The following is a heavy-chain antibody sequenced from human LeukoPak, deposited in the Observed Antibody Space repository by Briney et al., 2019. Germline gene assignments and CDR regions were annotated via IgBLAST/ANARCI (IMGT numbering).Heavy chain of an antibody. D-gene: IGHD3-10*01. V-gene: IGHV3-30*18. CDR1: KFTFSFSG. J-gene: IGHJ4*02. CDR2: TSYDETNK. Sequence: GGSLRLSCAASKFTFSFSGMHWVRQAPGKGLEWVASTSYDETNKQYADSVKGRFTISRDNANRTLYLQMNSPRPGDTAVYYCAKETSYYGSGTYVYFDYWGQGALVTVSS. CDR3: AKETSYYGSGTYVYFDY.